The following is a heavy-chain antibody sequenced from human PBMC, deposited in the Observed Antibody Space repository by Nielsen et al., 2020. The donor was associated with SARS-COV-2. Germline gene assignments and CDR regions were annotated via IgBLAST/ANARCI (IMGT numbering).Heavy chain of an antibody. Sequence: WIRQPPGKGLEWIGEINHSGSTNYNPSLKSRVTISVDTSKNQFSLKLSSVTAADTAVYYCARAAGVYKGGGRVVVPAAREMDVWGKGTTVTVSS. CDR3: ARAAGVYKGGGRVVVPAAREMDV. J-gene: IGHJ6*04. V-gene: IGHV4-34*01. D-gene: IGHD2-2*01. CDR2: INHSGST.